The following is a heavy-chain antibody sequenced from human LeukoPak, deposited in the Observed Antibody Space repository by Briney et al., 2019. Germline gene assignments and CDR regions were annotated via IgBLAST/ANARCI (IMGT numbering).Heavy chain of an antibody. Sequence: SETLSLTCTVSGGYISSYYWSWIRQPPGEGLEWIGYIFNSGSTNYNPSLKSRVTISVDTSKNQFSLELSSVTAADTAVYFCALGDCSSTSCYVFDYWGQGTLVTVSS. D-gene: IGHD2-2*01. CDR1: GGYISSYY. V-gene: IGHV4-59*01. CDR2: IFNSGST. CDR3: ALGDCSSTSCYVFDY. J-gene: IGHJ4*02.